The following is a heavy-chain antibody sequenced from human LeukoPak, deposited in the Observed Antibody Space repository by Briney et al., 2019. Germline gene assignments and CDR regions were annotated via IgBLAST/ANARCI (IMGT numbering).Heavy chain of an antibody. D-gene: IGHD6-19*01. CDR3: AKSGPGYSSAWSDY. V-gene: IGHV3-23*01. Sequence: GGSLRLSCAASGFSFSRFAMSWVRQAPGKGLEWVSGISESGGTTYYADSVKGRFTISRDNSKNTLSLQMNSLRAEDTAVYYCAKSGPGYSSAWSDYWGQGTLVTVSS. CDR2: ISESGGTT. J-gene: IGHJ4*02. CDR1: GFSFSRFA.